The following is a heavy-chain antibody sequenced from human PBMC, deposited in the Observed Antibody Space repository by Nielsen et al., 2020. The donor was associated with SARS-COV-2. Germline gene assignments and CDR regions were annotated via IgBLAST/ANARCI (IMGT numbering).Heavy chain of an antibody. D-gene: IGHD6-13*01. CDR1: GFTFDDYA. V-gene: IGHV3-9*01. J-gene: IGHJ4*02. CDR2: ISWNSGSI. Sequence: SLKISCAASGFTFDDYAMHWVRQAPGKGLEWVSGISWNSGSIGYADSVKGRFTISRDNSKNTLYLQMNSLRAEDTAVYYCATAAGVRSSSWDFDYWGQGTLVTVSS. CDR3: ATAAGVRSSSWDFDY.